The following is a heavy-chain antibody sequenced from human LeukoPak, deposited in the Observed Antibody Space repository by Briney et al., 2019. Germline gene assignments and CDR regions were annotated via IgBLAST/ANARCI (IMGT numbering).Heavy chain of an antibody. CDR2: IYYSGST. D-gene: IGHD3-10*01. J-gene: IGHJ5*02. Sequence: GSLRLSCAASGFTFSNAWMSWVRQPPGKGLEWIGNIYYSGSTYYNPSLKSRVTISVDTSKNQFSLKLSSVTAADTAVYYCARMDGGRGYYYGSGTHDPWGQGTLVTVSS. V-gene: IGHV4-4*02. CDR1: GFTFSNAW. CDR3: ARMDGGRGYYYGSGTHDP.